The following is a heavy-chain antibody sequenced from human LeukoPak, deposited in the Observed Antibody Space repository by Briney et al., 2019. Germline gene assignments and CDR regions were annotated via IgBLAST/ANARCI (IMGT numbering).Heavy chain of an antibody. J-gene: IGHJ5*02. CDR1: GGSFSGYY. Sequence: SETLSLTCAVYGGSFSGYYWSWIRQPPGEGLEWIGEIDHSGSTNYNPSLKSRVTISVDTSKNQFSLKLSSVTAADTAVYYCAIRVLLWFGGSPNDPWGQGTLVTVSS. CDR2: IDHSGST. D-gene: IGHD3-10*01. V-gene: IGHV4-34*01. CDR3: AIRVLLWFGGSPNDP.